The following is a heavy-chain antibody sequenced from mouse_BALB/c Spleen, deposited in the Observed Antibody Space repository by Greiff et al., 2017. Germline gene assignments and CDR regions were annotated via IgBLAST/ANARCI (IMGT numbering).Heavy chain of an antibody. J-gene: IGHJ4*01. CDR2: IYPVSGNT. CDR3: TRRGDNDGSRYAMDY. Sequence: QVQLQQPGPELVKPGASVKISCKASGYTFTDYYINWVKQKPGQGLEWIGRIYPVSGNTKYNEKFKGKATLTVDKSSSTAYMQLSSLASEDTAVYFGTRRGDNDGSRYAMDYWGQGTSVTVSS. CDR1: GYTFTDYY. V-gene: IGHV1-84*02. D-gene: IGHD1-1*01.